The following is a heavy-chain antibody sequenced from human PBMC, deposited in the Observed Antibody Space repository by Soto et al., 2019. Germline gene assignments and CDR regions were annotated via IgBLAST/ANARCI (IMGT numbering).Heavy chain of an antibody. CDR2: ISYDGSNK. CDR3: ARTTVTTLRYYYGMDV. D-gene: IGHD4-17*01. Sequence: QVQLVESGGGVVQPGRSLRLSCAASGFTFSSYAMHWVRQAPGKGLERVAVISYDGSNKYYADSVKGRFTISRDNSKNTLYLQMNSLRAEDTAVYYCARTTVTTLRYYYGMDVWGQGTTVTVSS. J-gene: IGHJ6*02. CDR1: GFTFSSYA. V-gene: IGHV3-30-3*01.